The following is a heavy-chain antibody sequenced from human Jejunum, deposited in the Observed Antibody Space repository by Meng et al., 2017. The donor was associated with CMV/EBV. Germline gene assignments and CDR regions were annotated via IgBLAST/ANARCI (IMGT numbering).Heavy chain of an antibody. CDR1: GIRLPTNY. J-gene: IGHJ5*01. CDR2: IYSGGDKT. Sequence: QLGGAGGGLVHPGGSLRLSCAVSGIRLPTNYLTWVRQTPGKGLEWVSVIYSGGDKTYYADSVKGRFTISRDSSRNTLYLQMTSLRAGDTALYYCARGAMSFESWGQGTLVTVSS. CDR3: ARGAMSFES. V-gene: IGHV3-66*01.